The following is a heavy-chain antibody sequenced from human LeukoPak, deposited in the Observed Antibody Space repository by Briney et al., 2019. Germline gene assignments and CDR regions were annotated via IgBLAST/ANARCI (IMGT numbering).Heavy chain of an antibody. CDR2: TYYRSKWYN. D-gene: IGHD3-10*01. J-gene: IGHJ6*02. CDR1: GDSVSSNSAA. V-gene: IGHV6-1*01. CDR3: ARSGKFITMVRGRYYNYGMDV. Sequence: SQTLSLTCAISGDSVSSNSAAWNWIRQSPSRGLEWLGRTYYRSKWYNDYAVSVKSRITINPDTSKNQFSLKLSSVTAADTAMYYCARSGKFITMVRGRYYNYGMDVWGQGTTVTVSS.